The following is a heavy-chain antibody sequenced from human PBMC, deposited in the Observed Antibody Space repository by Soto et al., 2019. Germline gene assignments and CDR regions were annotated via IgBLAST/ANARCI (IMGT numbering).Heavy chain of an antibody. CDR3: TTDRPEKDVVPVPRQHFAS. D-gene: IGHD2-21*01. J-gene: IGHJ4*02. CDR2: VVPLLGIE. V-gene: IGHV1-69*08. Sequence: QVQLVQSGAKVKRPGSSVKVSCKASGGTFNSHTINWVRQAPGQGLEWVGRVVPLLGIESHPQKFKDRLTITADTSTGSVFMELSNPRSEDTAVYYCTTDRPEKDVVPVPRQHFASWGPGTLITVSS. CDR1: GGTFNSHT.